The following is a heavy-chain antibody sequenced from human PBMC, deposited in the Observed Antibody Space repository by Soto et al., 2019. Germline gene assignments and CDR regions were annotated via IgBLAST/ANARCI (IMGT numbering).Heavy chain of an antibody. Sequence: ASVKVSCKASGYTFTSYGISWVRQAPGQGFEWMGWISAYNGNTNYAQKLQGRVTMTTDTSTSTAYMELRSLRSDDTAVYYCARAAYYDFWSGYYTFDPWGQGTLVTVSS. V-gene: IGHV1-18*01. CDR3: ARAAYYDFWSGYYTFDP. CDR2: ISAYNGNT. J-gene: IGHJ5*02. CDR1: GYTFTSYG. D-gene: IGHD3-3*01.